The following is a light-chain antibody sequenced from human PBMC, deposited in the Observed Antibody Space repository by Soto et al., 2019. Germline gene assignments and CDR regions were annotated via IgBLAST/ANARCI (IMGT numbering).Light chain of an antibody. J-gene: IGKJ1*01. Sequence: DIQMTQSPSSLSASVGDRVTITCRTSQSISSYLNWYQQKPGKAPKLLIYAASSLQSGVPSRFSGSGSGTAFTLAISSLQPEDFATYYCQQSYSTLPWTFGQGTKVDIK. V-gene: IGKV1-39*01. CDR2: AAS. CDR3: QQSYSTLPWT. CDR1: QSISSY.